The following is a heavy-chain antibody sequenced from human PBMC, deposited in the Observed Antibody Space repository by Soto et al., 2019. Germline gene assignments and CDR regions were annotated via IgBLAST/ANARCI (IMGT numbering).Heavy chain of an antibody. CDR1: GFTFSSYG. CDR3: AKDKWELLWRGYFDY. D-gene: IGHD1-26*01. CDR2: ISYDGSNK. J-gene: IGHJ4*02. Sequence: QVQLVESGGGVVQPGRSLRLSCAASGFTFSSYGMHWVRQAPGKGLEWVAVISYDGSNKYYADSVKGRFTISRDNSKNTLYLQMNSLRAEDTAVYYCAKDKWELLWRGYFDYWGQGTLVTVSS. V-gene: IGHV3-30*18.